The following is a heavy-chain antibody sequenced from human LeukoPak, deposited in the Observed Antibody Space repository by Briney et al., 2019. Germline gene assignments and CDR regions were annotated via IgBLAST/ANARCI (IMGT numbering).Heavy chain of an antibody. V-gene: IGHV1-2*02. J-gene: IGHJ4*02. CDR2: INPNSGGT. CDR1: GYTFTGYY. D-gene: IGHD6-13*01. CDR3: ARGFGGIAAAGTYFDY. Sequence: ASVKVSCKASGYTFTGYYMHWVRQAPGQGLEWMAWINPNSGGTNYAQKFQGRVTMTRDTSASTAYMELSSLRSEDMAVYYCARGFGGIAAAGTYFDYWGQGTLVTVSS.